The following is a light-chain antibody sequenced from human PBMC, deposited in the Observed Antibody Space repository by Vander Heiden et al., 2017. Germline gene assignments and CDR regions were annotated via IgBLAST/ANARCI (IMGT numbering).Light chain of an antibody. CDR3: QKYNSAPRT. J-gene: IGKJ2*02. Sequence: DIQMTQSPSSLSASVGDRVTITCRASQGISNYLAWYQQKPGKVPRLLIYAASTLQSGVPARFSGSGSGTDCTLTISSLQPEDVATYYCQKYNSAPRTFGQGTKLEIK. CDR2: AAS. V-gene: IGKV1-27*01. CDR1: QGISNY.